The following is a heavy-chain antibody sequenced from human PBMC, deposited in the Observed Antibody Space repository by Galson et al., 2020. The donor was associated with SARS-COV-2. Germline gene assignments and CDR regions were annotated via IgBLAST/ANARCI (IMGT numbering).Heavy chain of an antibody. J-gene: IGHJ4*02. V-gene: IGHV3-15*01. Sequence: GESLKISCAASGFTFSNAWMSWVRQAPGKGLEWVGRIKSKTDGGTTDYAAPVKGRFTISRDDSKNTLYLQMNSLKTEDTAVYYCTTAIIVVVPAAIAYWGQGTLVTVSS. CDR3: TTAIIVVVPAAIAY. CDR1: GFTFSNAW. CDR2: IKSKTDGGTT. D-gene: IGHD2-2*01.